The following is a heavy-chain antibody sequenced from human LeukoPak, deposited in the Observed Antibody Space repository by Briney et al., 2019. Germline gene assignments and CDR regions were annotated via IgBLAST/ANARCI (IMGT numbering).Heavy chain of an antibody. Sequence: ASVKVSCKASGYTFTSYAMNWVRQAPGQGLEWMGWINTNTGNPTYAQGFTGRFVFSLDTSVSTAYLQISSLKAEDTAVYYCARVEERFEQQQLVPDYYYYYGMDVWGQGTTVTVSS. CDR1: GYTFTSYA. CDR2: INTNTGNP. CDR3: ARVEERFEQQQLVPDYYYYYGMDV. V-gene: IGHV7-4-1*02. J-gene: IGHJ6*02. D-gene: IGHD6-13*01.